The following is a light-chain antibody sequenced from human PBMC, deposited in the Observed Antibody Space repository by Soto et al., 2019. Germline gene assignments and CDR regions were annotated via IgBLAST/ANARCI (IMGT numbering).Light chain of an antibody. CDR1: SGSVSTSYY. CDR3: VLYMGSGIWV. J-gene: IGLJ3*02. V-gene: IGLV8-61*01. Sequence: QTVVTQEPSFSVSPGRTVTLTCGLSSGSVSTSYYPSWYQQTPGQAPRTLIYSTKTRSSGGPDRFSGSILGNKAALTITGAQADDESDYYCVLYMGSGIWVFGGGTKLTVL. CDR2: STK.